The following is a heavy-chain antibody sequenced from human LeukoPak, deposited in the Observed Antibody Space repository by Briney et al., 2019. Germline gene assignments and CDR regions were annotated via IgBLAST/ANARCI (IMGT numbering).Heavy chain of an antibody. CDR1: GFTFSNYW. CDR2: INSDGINT. V-gene: IGHV3-74*01. CDR3: AKGGYSPIYYFDY. Sequence: PGGSLRLSCAASGFTFSNYWMHWVRQAPGKGLVWVSRINSDGINTSYADSVKGRFTISRDNSKNTLYLQMNSLRAEDTAVYYCAKGGYSPIYYFDYWGQGTLVTVSS. J-gene: IGHJ4*02. D-gene: IGHD5-18*01.